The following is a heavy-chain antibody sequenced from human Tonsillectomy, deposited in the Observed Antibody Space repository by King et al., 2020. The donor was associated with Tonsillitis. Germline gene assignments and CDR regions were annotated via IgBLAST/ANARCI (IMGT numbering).Heavy chain of an antibody. CDR2: IYYSGST. Sequence: VQLQESGPGLVKPSQTLSLTCTVSGGSISSGDYYCSWIRQPPGKGLEWIGYIYYSGSTYYNPSLKSRVTISVDTSKNQLSLKLSSVTAADTAVYYCSRESRAYIAAVYYYYGMDVWGQGTTGTVSS. D-gene: IGHD6-13*01. CDR3: SRESRAYIAAVYYYYGMDV. CDR1: GGSISSGDYY. V-gene: IGHV4-30-4*01. J-gene: IGHJ6*02.